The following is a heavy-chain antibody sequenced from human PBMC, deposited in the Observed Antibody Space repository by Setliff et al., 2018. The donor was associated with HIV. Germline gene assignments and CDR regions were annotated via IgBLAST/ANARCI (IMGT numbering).Heavy chain of an antibody. J-gene: IGHJ3*02. CDR3: ARSKTFYDFWGGYYTHGAFKI. D-gene: IGHD3-3*01. CDR2: IFYSGIT. CDR1: GGSFTSRSYY. V-gene: IGHV4-39*01. Sequence: PSETLSLTCTVSGGSFTSRSYYWGWIRQTPGMGLEWIGSIFYSGITYYNPSLKSRVTISVDTSKNKFALNLTSVTAADTAVYYCARSKTFYDFWGGYYTHGAFKIWGLGTMVTVSS.